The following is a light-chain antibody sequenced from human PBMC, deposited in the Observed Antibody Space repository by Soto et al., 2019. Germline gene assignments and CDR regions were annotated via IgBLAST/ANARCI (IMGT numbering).Light chain of an antibody. Sequence: EIVMTPSPAPLSVSPGERAPPSCRASQSVGSHLAWYQQKPGQAPRLLIYGASTRATGIPARFSGSGSGTDFTLTISRLEPEDFAVYYCQQYGSSPGTFGQGTRLEVK. CDR1: QSVGSH. CDR3: QQYGSSPGT. V-gene: IGKV3-15*01. CDR2: GAS. J-gene: IGKJ5*01.